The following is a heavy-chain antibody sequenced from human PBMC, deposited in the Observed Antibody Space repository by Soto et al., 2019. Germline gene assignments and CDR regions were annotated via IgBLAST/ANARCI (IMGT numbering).Heavy chain of an antibody. CDR3: VRGVGSAGSYNWFDA. Sequence: GRSLRLSCAASGFIFSNFWMHWVRQAPGKGLVWVSHINSDETTTNYADSVKGRFTISRDNAKNTLYLQMNSLRVEDTAVYYCVRGVGSAGSYNWFDAWGQGTLVTVSS. CDR1: GFIFSNFW. V-gene: IGHV3-74*01. D-gene: IGHD2-15*01. CDR2: INSDETTT. J-gene: IGHJ5*02.